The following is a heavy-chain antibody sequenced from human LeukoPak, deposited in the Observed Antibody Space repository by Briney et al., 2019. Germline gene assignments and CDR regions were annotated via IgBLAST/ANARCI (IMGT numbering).Heavy chain of an antibody. CDR2: IYHSGST. J-gene: IGHJ4*02. CDR1: GYSISSGYY. D-gene: IGHD3-22*01. CDR3: ARGDYYDSSGEIDY. Sequence: SETLSLTCTVSGYSISSGYYWGWIRPPPGKGLEWIGSIYHSGSTYYNPSLKSRVTISVDTSKNQLSLKLSSVTAADTAVYYCARGDYYDSSGEIDYWGQGTLVTVSS. V-gene: IGHV4-38-2*02.